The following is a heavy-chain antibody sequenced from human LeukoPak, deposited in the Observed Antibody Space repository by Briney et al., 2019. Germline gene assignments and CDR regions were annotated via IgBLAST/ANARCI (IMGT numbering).Heavy chain of an antibody. D-gene: IGHD2/OR15-2a*01. V-gene: IGHV4-4*02. CDR3: ARKTYKNGFLFDY. J-gene: IGHJ4*02. Sequence: SETLSLTCAVSGGSISSSNWWSWVRQPPGKGLEWIGEIYHSGSTNYNPSLKSRVTISVDKSKNQFSLKLSSVTAADTAVYYCARKTYKNGFLFDYWGQGTLVTVSS. CDR2: IYHSGST. CDR1: GGSISSSNW.